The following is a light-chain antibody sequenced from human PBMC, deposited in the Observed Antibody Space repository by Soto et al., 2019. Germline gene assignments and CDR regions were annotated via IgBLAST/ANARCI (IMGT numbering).Light chain of an antibody. CDR3: QQYNNWPPLT. CDR2: GVF. J-gene: IGKJ4*01. Sequence: EIVMTQSPATLSVSPGERATLSCRASQSVSSNLAWYQQKPGQAPRLLIYGVFTRATGIPARFSGSGSGTDFTLTISSLQSEDFAVYYCQQYNNWPPLTFGGGTKVEIK. CDR1: QSVSSN. V-gene: IGKV3-15*01.